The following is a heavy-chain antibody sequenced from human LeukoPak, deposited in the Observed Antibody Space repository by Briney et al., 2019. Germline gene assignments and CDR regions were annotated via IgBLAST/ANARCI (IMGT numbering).Heavy chain of an antibody. D-gene: IGHD6-19*01. J-gene: IGHJ4*02. CDR2: IYYSGST. V-gene: IGHV4-59*12. CDR1: GGSISSYF. CDR3: ASTVETEGLVMGGKIDY. Sequence: SETLSLTCTVSGGSISSYFWSWIRQPPGKGLEWIGYIYYSGSTNYNPSLKSRVTISVDTSKNQFSLKLSSVTAADTAVYYCASTVETEGLVMGGKIDYWGQGTLVTVSS.